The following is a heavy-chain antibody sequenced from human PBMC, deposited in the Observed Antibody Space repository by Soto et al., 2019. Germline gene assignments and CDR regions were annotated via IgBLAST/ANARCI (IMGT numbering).Heavy chain of an antibody. CDR2: ISYDGSNK. V-gene: IGHV3-30-3*01. CDR3: ARDGPQQQLVSGCYYGMDV. Sequence: QVQLVESGGGVVQPGRSLRLSCAASGFTFSSYAMHWVRQAPGKGLEWVAVISYDGSNKYYADSVKGRFTISRDNSKNTLYLQMNSLRAEDTAVYYCARDGPQQQLVSGCYYGMDVWGQGTTVTVSS. CDR1: GFTFSSYA. D-gene: IGHD6-13*01. J-gene: IGHJ6*02.